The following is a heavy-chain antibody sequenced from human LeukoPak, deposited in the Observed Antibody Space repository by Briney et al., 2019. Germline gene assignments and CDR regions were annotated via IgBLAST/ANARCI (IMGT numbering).Heavy chain of an antibody. CDR2: IYYGGST. V-gene: IGHV4-28*03. J-gene: IGHJ4*02. D-gene: IGHD3-10*01. CDR3: ARGLLWFGELYYFDY. CDR1: GYSISSSNW. Sequence: PSETLSLTCAVSGYSISSSNWWGWIRQPPGKGLEWIGYIYYGGSTYYNPSLKSRVTMSVDTSKNQVSLKLSSVTAADTAVYYCARGLLWFGELYYFDYWGQGTLVTVSS.